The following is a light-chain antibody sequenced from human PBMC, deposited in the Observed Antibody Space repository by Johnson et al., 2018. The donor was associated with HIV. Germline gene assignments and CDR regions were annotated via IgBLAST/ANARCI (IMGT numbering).Light chain of an antibody. V-gene: IGLV1-51*01. Sequence: QSVLTQSPSVSAAPGQKVSISCSGSSSYIGNNYVSSYQQLPGTAPKFLIFDNNKRPSGIPDRFSGSKSGSSATLGITGLQTGDEADYYCGTWDSSLSAGDVFGTGTKVTVL. CDR3: GTWDSSLSAGDV. CDR2: DNN. CDR1: SSYIGNNY. J-gene: IGLJ1*01.